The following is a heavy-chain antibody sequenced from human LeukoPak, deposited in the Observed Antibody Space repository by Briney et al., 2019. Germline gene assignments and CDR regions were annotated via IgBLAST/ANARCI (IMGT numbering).Heavy chain of an antibody. Sequence: SETLSLICTVSGGSINSYYWSWIRQPPGKGLEWIGYIYYSGSANYNPSLKSRVTISVDTSKNQFSLKLSSVTAADTAVYYCAGLAEGYYYYYMDVWGKGTTVTVSS. J-gene: IGHJ6*03. CDR2: IYYSGSA. CDR3: AGLAEGYYYYYMDV. D-gene: IGHD6-6*01. V-gene: IGHV4-59*08. CDR1: GGSINSYY.